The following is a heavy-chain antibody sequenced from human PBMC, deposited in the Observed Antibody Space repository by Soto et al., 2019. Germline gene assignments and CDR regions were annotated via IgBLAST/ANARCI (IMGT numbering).Heavy chain of an antibody. CDR3: ARDLSDFWSGFDYYYYGMDV. Sequence: QVQLGESGGGVVQPGRSLRLSCAASGYTFSSYAMHWVRQAPGKGLEWVAVISYDGSNKYYADSVKGRFTISRDNSKNTRHLQMKSLRAEDTAVYYCARDLSDFWSGFDYYYYGMDVWGQGTTDTVSS. CDR1: GYTFSSYA. V-gene: IGHV3-30-3*01. D-gene: IGHD3-3*01. CDR2: ISYDGSNK. J-gene: IGHJ6*02.